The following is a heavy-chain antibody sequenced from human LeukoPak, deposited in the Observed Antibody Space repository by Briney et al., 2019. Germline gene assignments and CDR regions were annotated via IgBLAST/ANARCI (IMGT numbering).Heavy chain of an antibody. CDR1: GGYISSYY. D-gene: IGHD2-2*01. V-gene: IGHV4-59*01. J-gene: IGHJ4*02. Sequence: SETLSLTCTVSGGYISSYYWSWIRQPPGKGLEWIGYIFNSGSTNYNPSLKSRVTISVDTSKNQFSLKLSSVTAADTAVYFCALGDCSSTSCYVFDYEGQGTLVTVSS. CDR2: IFNSGST. CDR3: ALGDCSSTSCYVFDY.